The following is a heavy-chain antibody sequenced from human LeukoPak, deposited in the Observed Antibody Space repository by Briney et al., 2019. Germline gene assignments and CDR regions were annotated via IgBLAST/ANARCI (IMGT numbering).Heavy chain of an antibody. J-gene: IGHJ3*02. D-gene: IGHD3-3*01. CDR1: GFTFSSYS. CDR2: ISSSSSTI. Sequence: GSLRLSCAASGFTFSSYSMNWVRQAPGKGLEWVSYISSSSSTIYYADSVKGRFTISRDNAKNSLYLQMNSLRAEDTAVYYCARDHPYYDFWSGYPGDSIPDAFDIWGQGTMVTVSS. CDR3: ARDHPYYDFWSGYPGDSIPDAFDI. V-gene: IGHV3-48*01.